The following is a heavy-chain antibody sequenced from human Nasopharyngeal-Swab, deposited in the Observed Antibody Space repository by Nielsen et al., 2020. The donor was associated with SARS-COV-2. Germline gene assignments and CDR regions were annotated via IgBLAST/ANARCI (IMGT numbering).Heavy chain of an antibody. CDR2: LSSSSSYI. CDR1: GFTFNNYN. CDR3: ARDGLDYDFWSAYFMDV. V-gene: IGHV3-21*01. D-gene: IGHD3-3*01. J-gene: IGHJ6*02. Sequence: GGSLRLSCAASGFTFNNYNFNWVRQAPGKGLEGVSSLSSSSSYIYYADPVKGRFTISRDNAKNSPYLQMNSLRAEDTAVYYCARDGLDYDFWSAYFMDVWGQGTTVTVSS.